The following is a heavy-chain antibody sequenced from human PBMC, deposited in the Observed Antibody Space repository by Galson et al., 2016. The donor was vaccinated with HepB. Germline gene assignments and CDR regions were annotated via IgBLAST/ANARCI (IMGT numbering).Heavy chain of an antibody. Sequence: SETLSLTCTVSGGSISSYYWSWIRQPPGKGLEWIGYIYYSGSTNSNPSLKSRVTISVDTSKNQFSLKLSSVTAADKAVYYCARGRQRWLQWGFDYWGQGTLVTVSS. CDR1: GGSISSYY. J-gene: IGHJ4*02. D-gene: IGHD5-24*01. CDR2: IYYSGST. CDR3: ARGRQRWLQWGFDY. V-gene: IGHV4-59*01.